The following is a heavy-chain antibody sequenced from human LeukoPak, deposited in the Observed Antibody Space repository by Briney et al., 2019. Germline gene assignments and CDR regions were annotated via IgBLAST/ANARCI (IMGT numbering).Heavy chain of an antibody. Sequence: ASVKVSCKASGHTFTRYYIHWVRQAPGQGLEWMGIINPSGGNTNYAQKLQGRVTMTTDTSTSTAYMELRSLRSDDTAVYYCAVYPTFDYWGQGTLVTVSS. CDR1: GHTFTRYY. CDR2: INPSGGNT. CDR3: AVYPTFDY. V-gene: IGHV1-46*01. J-gene: IGHJ4*02. D-gene: IGHD2-2*02.